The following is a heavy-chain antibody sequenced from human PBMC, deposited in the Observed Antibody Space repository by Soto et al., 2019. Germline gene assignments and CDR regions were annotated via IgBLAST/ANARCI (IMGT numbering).Heavy chain of an antibody. CDR2: IKQDGSGE. Sequence: GGSLRLSCAASGFTFSTYWMSWVRQAPGKGLEWVGNIKQDGSGENYVDSVKGRFTISRDNANHSLYLQMNSLRAEDTAVYYCARDRGPPRYLYYGMDVWGQGTTVTVSS. CDR3: ARDRGPPRYLYYGMDV. CDR1: GFTFSTYW. V-gene: IGHV3-7*01. J-gene: IGHJ6*02. D-gene: IGHD3-10*01.